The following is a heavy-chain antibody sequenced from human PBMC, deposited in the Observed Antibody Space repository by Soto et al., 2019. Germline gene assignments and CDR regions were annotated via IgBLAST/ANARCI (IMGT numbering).Heavy chain of an antibody. CDR3: AKDIRYSSGWSDY. D-gene: IGHD6-19*01. J-gene: IGHJ4*02. Sequence: SGGSLRLSCAASGFTFSSYGMHWVRQAPGKGLEWVAVISYDGSNKYYADSVKGRFTISRDNSKNTLYLRMNSLRAEDAAVYYCAKDIRYSSGWSDYWGQGTLVTVS. CDR1: GFTFSSYG. CDR2: ISYDGSNK. V-gene: IGHV3-30*18.